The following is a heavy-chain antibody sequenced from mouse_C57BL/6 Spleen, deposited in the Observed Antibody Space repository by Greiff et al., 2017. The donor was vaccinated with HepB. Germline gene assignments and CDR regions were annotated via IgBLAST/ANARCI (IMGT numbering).Heavy chain of an antibody. CDR1: GYTFTSYW. CDR3: AGDYDDGDYFDY. Sequence: VQLQQPGAELVKPGASVKMSCKASGYTFTSYWITWVKQRPGQGLEWIGDIYPGSGSTNYNEKFKSKATLTVDTSSSTAYMQLSSLTSEDSAVYYCAGDYDDGDYFDYWGQGTTLTVSS. D-gene: IGHD2-4*01. CDR2: IYPGSGST. J-gene: IGHJ2*01. V-gene: IGHV1-55*01.